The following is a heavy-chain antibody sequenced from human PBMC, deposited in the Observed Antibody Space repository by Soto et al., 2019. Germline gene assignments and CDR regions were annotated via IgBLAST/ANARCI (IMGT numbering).Heavy chain of an antibody. CDR1: GFTFDGYG. CDR2: ITWNGGAS. V-gene: IGHV3-43D*04. Sequence: EVQLVESGGVVVQPGESLRLSCAASGFTFDGYGMHWVRQAPGKGLEWVSFITWNGGASYYSGSVKGRFTISRDNRRSSLYLQMHILRPEDSAFDYGVKGAPAGQGNWFDSWGQGTLVTVSS. J-gene: IGHJ5*01. D-gene: IGHD6-13*01. CDR3: VKGAPAGQGNWFDS.